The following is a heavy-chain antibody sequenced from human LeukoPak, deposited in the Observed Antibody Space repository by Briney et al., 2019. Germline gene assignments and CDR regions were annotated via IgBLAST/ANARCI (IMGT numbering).Heavy chain of an antibody. CDR2: IKSDGSST. D-gene: IGHD1-26*01. Sequence: GGSLRLSCAASGFTFSRYWMHWVRQAPGKGLVWVSCIKSDGSSTSIADSVKGRFTISRDNGKNTVYLQMNSLRAEDTAVYYCVRDNRSYNFDYWGQGTLVTVSS. J-gene: IGHJ4*02. CDR1: GFTFSRYW. V-gene: IGHV3-74*01. CDR3: VRDNRSYNFDY.